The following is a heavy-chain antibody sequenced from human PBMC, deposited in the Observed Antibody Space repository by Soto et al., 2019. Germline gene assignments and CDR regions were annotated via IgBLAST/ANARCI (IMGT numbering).Heavy chain of an antibody. V-gene: IGHV4-30-2*06. CDR1: GGSVANGRSS. CDR2: IYHSGST. J-gene: IGHJ5*02. Sequence: TLSLTCSVSGGSVANGRSSWNWIRQSPGKGLEWIAYIYHSGSTYYNPSLRSRVTISVDRSENQFSLKLSSVTAPATADYYCVRESAASGPNWFDTWGPGTLVTVSS. D-gene: IGHD2-8*01. CDR3: VRESAASGPNWFDT.